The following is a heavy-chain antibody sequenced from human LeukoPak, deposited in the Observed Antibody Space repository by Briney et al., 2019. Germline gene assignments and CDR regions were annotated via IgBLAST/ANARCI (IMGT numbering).Heavy chain of an antibody. D-gene: IGHD6-13*01. CDR3: ARDCRVWHYYFDY. V-gene: IGHV3-21*01. CDR1: GFTFSSYS. Sequence: GGSLRLSCAASGFTFSSYSMNWVRQAPGKGLEWVSSISSSSSYIYYADSVKGRFTISRDNAKNSLYLQMNSLRAEDTAVYYCARDCRVWHYYFDYWGQGTLVTVYS. J-gene: IGHJ4*02. CDR2: ISSSSSYI.